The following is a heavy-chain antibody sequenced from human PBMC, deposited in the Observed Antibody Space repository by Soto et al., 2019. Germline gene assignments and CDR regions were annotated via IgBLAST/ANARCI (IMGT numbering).Heavy chain of an antibody. CDR3: VRQATTRWSY. J-gene: IGHJ4*02. D-gene: IGHD6-13*01. CDR2: IYYSGDT. Sequence: QLEMQASGPGLVRPSETLSLTCTVSGGSISSATYYWGWIRQPPGKGLEWIGSIYYSGDTYYSPSLRSRVTSSLNTSMNPCSLGLPSVSAADAALYYCVRQATTRWSYWGQGTLVTVSP. CDR1: GGSISSATYY. V-gene: IGHV4-39*01.